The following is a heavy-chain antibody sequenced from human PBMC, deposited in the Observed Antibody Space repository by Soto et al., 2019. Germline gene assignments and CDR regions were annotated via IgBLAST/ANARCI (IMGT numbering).Heavy chain of an antibody. CDR2: VITISGTA. D-gene: IGHD2-2*01. J-gene: IGHJ6*02. Sequence: QVQLVQSGAEVQKPGSSVKVSCKASGGTFSSYAISWVRQAPGQGLEWMGGVITISGTANYAQKFQGRVTITADESTSTAYMELSSLRSEDPAVYYCARPQGSSTSLEIYYYYYYGMDVWGQGTTVTVSS. CDR1: GGTFSSYA. V-gene: IGHV1-69*01. CDR3: ARPQGSSTSLEIYYYYYYGMDV.